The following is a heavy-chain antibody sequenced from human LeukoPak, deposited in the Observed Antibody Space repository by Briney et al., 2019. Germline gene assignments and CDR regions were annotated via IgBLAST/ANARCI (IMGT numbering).Heavy chain of an antibody. J-gene: IGHJ6*02. CDR2: INHSGST. CDR1: GGSFSGYY. V-gene: IGHV4-34*01. Sequence: SETLSLTCAVYGGSFSGYYWSWIRQPPGKGLEWIGEINHSGSTNYNPSLKSRVTISVDTSKNQFSLKLSSVTAADTAVYYCASADFEVGMDVWGQGTTVTVSS. D-gene: IGHD3-3*01. CDR3: ASADFEVGMDV.